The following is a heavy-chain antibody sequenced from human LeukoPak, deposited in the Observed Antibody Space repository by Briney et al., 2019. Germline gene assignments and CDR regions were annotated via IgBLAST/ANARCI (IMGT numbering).Heavy chain of an antibody. J-gene: IGHJ3*02. V-gene: IGHV1-8*03. CDR2: MNPNSGNT. Sequence: GASVKVSCKASGYTFTSYDINWVRQATGQGLEWMGWMNPNSGNTGYTQKFQGRVTTTKNTSISTAYMELSSLRSEDTAVYYCARDPDIVGATTGAFDIWGQGTMVTVSS. D-gene: IGHD1-26*01. CDR1: GYTFTSYD. CDR3: ARDPDIVGATTGAFDI.